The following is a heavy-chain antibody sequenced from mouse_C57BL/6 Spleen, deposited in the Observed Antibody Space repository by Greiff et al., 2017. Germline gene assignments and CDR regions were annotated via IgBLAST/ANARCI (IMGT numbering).Heavy chain of an antibody. V-gene: IGHV3-6*01. CDR3: AIGDWEGWYFDV. J-gene: IGHJ1*03. D-gene: IGHD4-1*01. CDR1: GYSITSGYY. CDR2: ISYDGSN. Sequence: DVHLVESGPGLVKPSQSLSLTCSVTGYSITSGYYWNWIRQFPGTKLEWMGYISYDGSNNYNPSLKNRISITRDTSKNQFFLKLTSVTTEDTATYYCAIGDWEGWYFDVWGTGTTVTVSS.